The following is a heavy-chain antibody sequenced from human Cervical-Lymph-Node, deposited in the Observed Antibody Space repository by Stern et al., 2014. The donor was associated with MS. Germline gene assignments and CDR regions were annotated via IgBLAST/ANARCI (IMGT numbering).Heavy chain of an antibody. Sequence: QVQLVQSGGGVVQPGRSLRLSCAASGFTFSSYAMHWVRQAPGKGLEWGAVISYDGSNKYYADSVKGRFTISRDNSKNTLYLQMNSLRAEDTAVYYCARVSIQLWSRHFDYWGQGTLVTVSS. CDR1: GFTFSSYA. J-gene: IGHJ4*02. V-gene: IGHV3-30*04. CDR2: ISYDGSNK. D-gene: IGHD5-18*01. CDR3: ARVSIQLWSRHFDY.